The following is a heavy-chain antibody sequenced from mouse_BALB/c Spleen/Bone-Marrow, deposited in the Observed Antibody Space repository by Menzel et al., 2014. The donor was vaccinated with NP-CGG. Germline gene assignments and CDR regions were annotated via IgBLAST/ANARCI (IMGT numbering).Heavy chain of an antibody. CDR1: GFTFNTYA. CDR2: IRSKSNNYAT. Sequence: DVHLVESGGGLVQPKGSLKLSCAASGFTFNTYAMHRVCQAPGKGLEWVARIRSKSNNYATYYADSVKDRFTISRDDSQSMLYLQMNNLKTEDTAMYCCVREGPGTWFAYWGQGTLVTVSA. D-gene: IGHD4-1*01. V-gene: IGHV10-3*03. J-gene: IGHJ3*01. CDR3: VREGPGTWFAY.